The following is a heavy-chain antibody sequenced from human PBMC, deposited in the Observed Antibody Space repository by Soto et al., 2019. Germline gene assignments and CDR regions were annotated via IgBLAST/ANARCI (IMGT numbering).Heavy chain of an antibody. D-gene: IGHD1-7*01. CDR1: GSTFSNYA. CDR2: ISGSGSAT. J-gene: IGHJ4*02. CDR3: AKDPRLELRGVDS. Sequence: EAQLLESGGGLVQPGGSLRLSCASSGSTFSNYAMTWVRQAPGKGLEWVSTISGSGSATYYADSVKGRFTISRDNSKDTLYLEMNSLRAEDTAAYYCAKDPRLELRGVDSWGQGTLVTVSA. V-gene: IGHV3-23*01.